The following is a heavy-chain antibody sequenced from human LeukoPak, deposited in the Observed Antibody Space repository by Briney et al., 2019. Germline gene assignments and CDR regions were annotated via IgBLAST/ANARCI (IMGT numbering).Heavy chain of an antibody. Sequence: ASVKVSCKVSGYTLTELSMHWVRQAPGKGLEWMGGFDPEDGETIYAQKFQGRVTKTEDTSTDTAYMELSSLRSEDTAVYYCATGGLCSSTSCYAGIYYYGMDVWGKGTTVTVSS. V-gene: IGHV1-24*01. D-gene: IGHD2-2*01. CDR3: ATGGLCSSTSCYAGIYYYGMDV. CDR2: FDPEDGET. CDR1: GYTLTELS. J-gene: IGHJ6*04.